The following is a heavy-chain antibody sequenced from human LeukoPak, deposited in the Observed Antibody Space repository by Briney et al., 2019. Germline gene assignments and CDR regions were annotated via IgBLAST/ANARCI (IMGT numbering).Heavy chain of an antibody. CDR2: IYQSGKT. V-gene: IGHV4-38-2*02. CDR1: GYSISSGYY. CDR3: ARGLPGGQVSRYDY. J-gene: IGHJ4*02. D-gene: IGHD1-14*01. Sequence: SETLSLTCSVSGYSISSGYYWGWIRQPPGKGLEWMGIIYQSGKTYCNPSLESRVTISVDTSKNQFSLKMNSMTAADTAMYYCARGLPGGQVSRYDYWGQGTLVTVSS.